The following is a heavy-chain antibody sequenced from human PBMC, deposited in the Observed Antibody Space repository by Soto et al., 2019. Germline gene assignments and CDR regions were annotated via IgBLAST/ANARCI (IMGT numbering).Heavy chain of an antibody. D-gene: IGHD2-2*01. CDR3: ARDSDDVLVPAAMIPDDAFDI. V-gene: IGHV1-69*12. CDR1: GGTFSSYA. CDR2: IIPIFGTA. Sequence: QVQLVQSGAEVKKPGSSVKVSCKASGGTFSSYAISWVRQAPGQGLEWMGGIIPIFGTANYAQKFQGRVTSTADESTXXAXMAXSSLRSEDTAVYYCARDSDDVLVPAAMIPDDAFDIWGQGTMVTVSS. J-gene: IGHJ3*02.